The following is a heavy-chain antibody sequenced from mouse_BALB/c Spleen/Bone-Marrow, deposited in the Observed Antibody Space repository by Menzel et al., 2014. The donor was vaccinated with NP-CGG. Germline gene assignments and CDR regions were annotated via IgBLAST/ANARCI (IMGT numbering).Heavy chain of an antibody. V-gene: IGHV5-17*02. CDR1: GFTFSSLG. CDR3: ARKGAMITHYYAMDY. Sequence: EVKVVESGGGLVQPGGSRKLSCAASGFTFSSLGMHWVRQAPEKGLEWVAYISNGSSPIYYADTVKGRFTISRDNPKNTLFLQMTSLRSEDTAMYYCARKGAMITHYYAMDYWGQGTSVTVSS. J-gene: IGHJ4*01. CDR2: ISNGSSPI. D-gene: IGHD2-4*01.